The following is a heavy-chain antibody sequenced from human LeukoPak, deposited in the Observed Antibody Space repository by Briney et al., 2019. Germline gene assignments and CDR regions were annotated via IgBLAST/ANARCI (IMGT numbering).Heavy chain of an antibody. CDR3: ARPRNDILSGFHYYYGLDV. D-gene: IGHD3-9*01. CDR1: GFTFSSYW. CDR2: INSDGRST. Sequence: QPGGSLRLSCAASGFTFSSYWMHWVRQAPGQGLVSVSRINSDGRSTSYADSVKGRFTISRDNAKNTLYLQMNSLRAEDTAVYYCARPRNDILSGFHYYYGLDVWGQGTTVTVSS. J-gene: IGHJ6*02. V-gene: IGHV3-74*01.